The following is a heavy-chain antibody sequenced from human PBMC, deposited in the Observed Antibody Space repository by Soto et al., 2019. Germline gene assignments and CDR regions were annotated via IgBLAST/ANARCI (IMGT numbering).Heavy chain of an antibody. CDR2: IFYSGPT. J-gene: IGHJ4*02. CDR1: GDSITSGVHY. D-gene: IGHD3-16*01. V-gene: IGHV4-31*03. CDR3: ARAGVMLTLGGGSKEWGFNS. Sequence: SETLSLTCTVSGDSITSGVHYWSWIRQLPGKGLEWIGYIFYSGPTYYNPSLKSRVTISVDTSKNQFSLKLNSVTAADTAVYYGARAGVMLTLGGGSKEWGFNSWARGTLVTV.